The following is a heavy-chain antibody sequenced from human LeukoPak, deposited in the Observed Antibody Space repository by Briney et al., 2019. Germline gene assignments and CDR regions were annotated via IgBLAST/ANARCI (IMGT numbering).Heavy chain of an antibody. CDR2: IKQDGSEK. V-gene: IGHV3-7*01. Sequence: GGSLRLSCAASGFTFSSYWMSWVRQAPGKGLEWVANIKQDGSEKYYVDSVKGRFTISRDNAKNSLYLQMNSLRAEDTAVHYCARGEIAVAGPFDYWGQGTLVTVSS. CDR3: ARGEIAVAGPFDY. D-gene: IGHD6-19*01. CDR1: GFTFSSYW. J-gene: IGHJ4*02.